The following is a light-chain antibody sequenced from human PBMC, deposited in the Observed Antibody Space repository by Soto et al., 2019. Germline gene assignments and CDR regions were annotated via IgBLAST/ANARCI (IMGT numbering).Light chain of an antibody. CDR2: KAS. CDR1: QSIDTW. Sequence: DIQMTQSPSTLSASVGDRFTITCRASQSIDTWLAWHQQKPGQVPKLLISKASSLESGVPSRFSGSGSGTYFTLTISSLQPEDFATHYCQQSYSPPGTFGQATKVDIK. J-gene: IGKJ1*01. CDR3: QQSYSPPGT. V-gene: IGKV1-5*03.